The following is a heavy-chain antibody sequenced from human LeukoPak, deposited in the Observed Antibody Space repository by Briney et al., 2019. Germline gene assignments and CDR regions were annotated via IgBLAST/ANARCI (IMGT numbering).Heavy chain of an antibody. Sequence: SETLSLTYTVSGGSISSSNYCWGWIRQPPGKGLEWIGNIYDSGNTYYIPSLKSRLTMSVDTSKNQFSLKLSSVTAADTAVYYCATRRDGYTYFDYWGQGTLVTVSS. CDR2: IYDSGNT. D-gene: IGHD5-24*01. V-gene: IGHV4-39*01. J-gene: IGHJ4*02. CDR3: ATRRDGYTYFDY. CDR1: GGSISSSNYC.